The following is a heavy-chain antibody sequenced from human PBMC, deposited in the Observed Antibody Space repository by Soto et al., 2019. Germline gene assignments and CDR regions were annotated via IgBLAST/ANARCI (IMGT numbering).Heavy chain of an antibody. CDR2: IYHSGST. V-gene: IGHV4-30-2*01. D-gene: IGHD4-17*01. Sequence: SETLSLTCAVSGGSISSGGYSWSWIRQPPGKGLEWIGYIYHSGSTYYNPSLKSRVTISVDRSKNQFSLKLSSVTAADTAVYYCARVGSYGDNDYWGQGTLVTVSS. CDR1: GGSISSGGYS. J-gene: IGHJ4*02. CDR3: ARVGSYGDNDY.